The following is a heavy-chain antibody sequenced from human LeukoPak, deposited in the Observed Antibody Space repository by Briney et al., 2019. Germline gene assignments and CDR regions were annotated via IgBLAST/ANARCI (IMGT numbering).Heavy chain of an antibody. CDR3: AKDDNYIRFSS. CDR1: GASISSYY. D-gene: IGHD3-16*01. CDR2: IYVTGST. V-gene: IGHV4-4*07. J-gene: IGHJ5*02. Sequence: SETLSLTCTVSGASISSYYWSWIRQPAGKALEWIGRIYVTGSTTYNPSLESRVTMSLDTSKNHFSLKLRSVTAADTAVYYCAKDDNYIRFSSWGQGTLVTVSS.